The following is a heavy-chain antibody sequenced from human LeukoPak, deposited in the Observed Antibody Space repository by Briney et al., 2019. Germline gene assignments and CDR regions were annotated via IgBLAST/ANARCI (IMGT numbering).Heavy chain of an antibody. CDR3: ARADHEYCSSTNCYYYYYYYMDV. J-gene: IGHJ6*03. CDR2: INPNSGGT. Sequence: ASVKVSCKASGYTFTGYYMHWVRQAPGQGLEWMGRINPNSGGTNYAQKFQGRVTMTRDTSISTAYMELSRLRSDDTAVYYCARADHEYCSSTNCYYYYYYYMDVWGKGTTVTVSS. V-gene: IGHV1-2*06. D-gene: IGHD2-2*01. CDR1: GYTFTGYY.